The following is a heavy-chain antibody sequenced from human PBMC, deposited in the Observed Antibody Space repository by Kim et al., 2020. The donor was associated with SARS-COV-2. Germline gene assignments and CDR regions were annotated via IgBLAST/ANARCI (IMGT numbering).Heavy chain of an antibody. CDR2: INHSGST. J-gene: IGHJ1*01. CDR3: ARSRSGSYLFRH. V-gene: IGHV4-34*01. Sequence: SETLSLTCAVYGGSFSGYYWSWIRQPPGKGLEWIGEINHSGSTNYNPSLKSRVTISVDTSKNQFSLKLNSVTAADTAVYYCARSRSGSYLFRHWGQGTLV. D-gene: IGHD3-10*01. CDR1: GGSFSGYY.